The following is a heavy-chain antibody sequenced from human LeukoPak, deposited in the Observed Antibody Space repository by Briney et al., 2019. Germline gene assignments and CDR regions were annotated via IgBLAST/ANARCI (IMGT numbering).Heavy chain of an antibody. V-gene: IGHV1-69*13. D-gene: IGHD3-22*01. CDR3: ARARVDRTATRYYYDSSGYSYYFDY. CDR2: IIPIFGTA. J-gene: IGHJ4*02. Sequence: GASGKVSCKASGGTFSSYGISWVRQAPGQGLEWMGGIIPIFGTANYAQKFQGRVTITADGSTSTAYMELSSLRSEDTAVYYCARARVDRTATRYYYDSSGYSYYFDYWGQGTLVTVSS. CDR1: GGTFSSYG.